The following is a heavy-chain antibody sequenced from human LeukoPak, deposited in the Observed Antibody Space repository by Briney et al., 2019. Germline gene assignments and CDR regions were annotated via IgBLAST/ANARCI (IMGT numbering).Heavy chain of an antibody. CDR2: ISEDATNK. CDR1: GFSLSSYA. CDR3: ARPEGDYVFDY. D-gene: IGHD4-17*01. Sequence: GGSLRLSCAASGFSLSSYAMQWVRQAPGKGPEWASGISEDATNKYHADSVKGRFTISRDNSKNTLHLQMDSLRPEDTAVYYCARPEGDYVFDYWGQGALVTVSS. V-gene: IGHV3-30-3*01. J-gene: IGHJ4*02.